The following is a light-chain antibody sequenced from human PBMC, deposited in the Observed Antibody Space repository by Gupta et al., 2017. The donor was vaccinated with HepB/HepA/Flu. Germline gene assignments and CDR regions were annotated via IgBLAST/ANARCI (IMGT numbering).Light chain of an antibody. Sequence: DFQMTQSPSSLSASVGDRVTITCQASQDISNYLNWYQQKPGKAPKLLIYDASNLETGVPSRFSGSGSGTDFTFTISSLQPEDIATYYCQQYDNLPVFGQGTKLEIK. CDR3: QQYDNLPV. V-gene: IGKV1-33*01. CDR1: QDISNY. J-gene: IGKJ2*01. CDR2: DAS.